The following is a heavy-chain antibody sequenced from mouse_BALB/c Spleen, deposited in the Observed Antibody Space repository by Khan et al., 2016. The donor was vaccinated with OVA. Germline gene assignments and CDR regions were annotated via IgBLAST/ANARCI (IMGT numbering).Heavy chain of an antibody. J-gene: IGHJ1*01. CDR3: ARGLFDV. Sequence: EVQLQQSGPELVKPGASVKMSCKASGYTFTDYYMKWMKQSHGMSLEWIGDINPDNDDTFSNQKFKDKATLTVYKSYSTAYMQLNSLTSEDSAVYYCARGLFDVWGAGTTVTVSS. CDR1: GYTFTDYY. V-gene: IGHV1-19*01. CDR2: INPDNDDT.